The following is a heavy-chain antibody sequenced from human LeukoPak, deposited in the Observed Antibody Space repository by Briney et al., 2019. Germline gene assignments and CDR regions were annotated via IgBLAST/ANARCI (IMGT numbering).Heavy chain of an antibody. CDR1: GYTLTELS. CDR2: FDPEDGET. D-gene: IGHD5-24*01. J-gene: IGHJ4*02. V-gene: IGHV1-24*01. CDR3: ATDLSRDVYNPFHFHY. Sequence: ASGKVSCKVSGYTLTELSMHWARQAPGKGLEWRGGFDPEDGETIYAHKYQGKVTMTEDTSTDAAYMELSRLRSEDTAVYYCATDLSRDVYNPFHFHYGGQGTLVTVSS.